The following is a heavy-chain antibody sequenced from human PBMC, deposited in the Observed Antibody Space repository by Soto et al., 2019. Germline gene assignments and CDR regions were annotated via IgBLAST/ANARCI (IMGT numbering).Heavy chain of an antibody. V-gene: IGHV3-48*01. Sequence: GGSLRLSCAASGFTFSSYAMSWVRQAPGKGLEWVSYISSSSSTIYYADSVKGRFTISRDNAKNSLYLQMNSLRAEDTAVYYCARADSGYAHGYYYYGMDVWGQGTTVTVSS. CDR1: GFTFSSYA. CDR2: ISSSSSTI. J-gene: IGHJ6*02. CDR3: ARADSGYAHGYYYYGMDV. D-gene: IGHD5-12*01.